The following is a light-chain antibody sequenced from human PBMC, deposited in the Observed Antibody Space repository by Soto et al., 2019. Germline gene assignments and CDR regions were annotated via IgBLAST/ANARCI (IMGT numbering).Light chain of an antibody. V-gene: IGKV3-20*01. CDR1: QSIPSNY. CDR2: DAS. J-gene: IGKJ1*01. Sequence: EIVLTQSPGTLSLSPGETATLSCRASQSIPSNYLAWYQQKPGQAPRLLIYDASSRATGIPDRFSGSGSGTDFTLTISRLEPEDLGVYYCQQYGYSPPWRFGQGTKV. CDR3: QQYGYSPPWR.